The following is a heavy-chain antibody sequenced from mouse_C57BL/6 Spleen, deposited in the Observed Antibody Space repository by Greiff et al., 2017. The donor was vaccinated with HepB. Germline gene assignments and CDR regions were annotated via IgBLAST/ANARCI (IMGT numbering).Heavy chain of an antibody. CDR1: GFTFTDYY. D-gene: IGHD1-1*01. J-gene: IGHJ4*01. V-gene: IGHV7-3*01. CDR3: ARYYGSRKAMDY. CDR2: IRNKANGYTT. Sequence: EVKVVESGGGLVQPGGSLSLSCAASGFTFTDYYMSWVRQPPGKALEWLGFIRNKANGYTTEYSASVKGRFTISRDNSQSILYLQMNALRAEDSATYYCARYYGSRKAMDYWDQGTSVTVSS.